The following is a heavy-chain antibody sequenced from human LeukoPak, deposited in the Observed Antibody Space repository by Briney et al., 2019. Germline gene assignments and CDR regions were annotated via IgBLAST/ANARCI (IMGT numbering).Heavy chain of an antibody. V-gene: IGHV4-34*01. CDR1: GGSFSGYY. Sequence: PSETLSLTCAVYGGSFSGYYWSWIRQPPGKGLEWIGEINHSGSTNYNPSLTSRVTISVDTSKNQFSLKLSSVTAADRAVYYCAREKYDILAGYYPSDYGMDVWGKGTTVTVSS. CDR2: INHSGST. J-gene: IGHJ6*04. CDR3: AREKYDILAGYYPSDYGMDV. D-gene: IGHD3-9*01.